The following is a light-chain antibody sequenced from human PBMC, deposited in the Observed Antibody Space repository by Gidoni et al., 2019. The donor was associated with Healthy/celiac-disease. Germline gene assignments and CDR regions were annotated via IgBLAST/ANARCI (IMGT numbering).Light chain of an antibody. CDR1: QRVGSY. CDR3: QQRSNWAALT. J-gene: IGKJ4*01. Sequence: ESVLKLSPATLSLSPGERATLSCRASQRVGSYIAWYQQKPGQAPRLLIYYASNRATGIPARFSGSRAGANFSLTISSLEPEDFAVYYCQQRSNWAALTFXGXTKVEIK. V-gene: IGKV3-11*01. CDR2: YAS.